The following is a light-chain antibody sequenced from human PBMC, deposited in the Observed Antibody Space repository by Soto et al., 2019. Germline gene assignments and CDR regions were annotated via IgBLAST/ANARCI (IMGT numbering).Light chain of an antibody. V-gene: IGKV3-20*01. CDR2: GAS. Sequence: EIGISQSPAPPSVSPGERATHSCRASQSVSSSYLAWYQQKPGQAPRLLIYGASSRATGIPDRFSGSGSGTDFTLTISRLEPEDFAVYYCQQYGSSPWTFGQGTKVDIK. J-gene: IGKJ1*01. CDR3: QQYGSSPWT. CDR1: QSVSSSY.